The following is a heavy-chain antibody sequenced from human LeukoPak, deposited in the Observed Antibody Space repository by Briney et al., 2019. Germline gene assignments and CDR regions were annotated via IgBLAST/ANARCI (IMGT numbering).Heavy chain of an antibody. D-gene: IGHD3-10*01. V-gene: IGHV4-59*01. CDR1: GFTFSDYY. CDR3: AREFYYYGSGSHVYYFDY. Sequence: AGGSLRLSCAASGFTFSDYYMSWIRQPPGKGLEWIGHIYGSGSTNYNPSLKSRVTISVDTSKNQFSLKLSSVTAADTAVYYCAREFYYYGSGSHVYYFDYWGQGTLVTVSS. CDR2: IYGSGST. J-gene: IGHJ4*02.